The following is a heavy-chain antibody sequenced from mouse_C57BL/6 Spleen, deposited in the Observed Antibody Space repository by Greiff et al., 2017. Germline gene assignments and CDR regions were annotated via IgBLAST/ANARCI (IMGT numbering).Heavy chain of an antibody. CDR3: AKGNVWYFDV. V-gene: IGHV1-52*01. Sequence: QVQLQPPGAELVRPGSSVKLSCKASGYTFTSYWMHWVKQRPIQGLEWIGNIDPSDIETHYNQKFKDKATLTVDNSSSTAYMQLSSLTSEDSAVYYCAKGNVWYFDVWGTGTTVTVSS. CDR2: IDPSDIET. J-gene: IGHJ1*03. CDR1: GYTFTSYW.